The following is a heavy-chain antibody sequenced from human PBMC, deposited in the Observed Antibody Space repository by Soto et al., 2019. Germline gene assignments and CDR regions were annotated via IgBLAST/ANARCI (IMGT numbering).Heavy chain of an antibody. D-gene: IGHD5-12*01. CDR2: IYSGGST. V-gene: IGHV3-66*01. CDR1: GFSVGDNY. J-gene: IGHJ3*01. Sequence: EVQLVESGGGLVQPGGSLRLSCAASGFSVGDNYMKWVRQAPGKGLEWVSLIYSGGSTFYADSGKGRFTISRDNSKNTLFLQMNNLRVVDTAVYYCARDRGYRWGQGTMVTVSA. CDR3: ARDRGYR.